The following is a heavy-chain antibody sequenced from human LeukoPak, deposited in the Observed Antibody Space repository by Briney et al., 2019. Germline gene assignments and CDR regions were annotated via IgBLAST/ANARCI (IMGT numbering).Heavy chain of an antibody. CDR2: IYGSSGNT. Sequence: SETLSLTCTVLGGSFKDYLWTWSRQPAGEGLEWLGRIYGSSGNTDYNPSLKGRVTMSLDKSQNQFSLILKSVTAADTAFYYCARVISAMGANSFYVCGQGTMVTVSS. J-gene: IGHJ3*01. CDR1: GGSFKDYL. CDR3: ARVISAMGANSFYV. D-gene: IGHD1-26*01. V-gene: IGHV4-4*07.